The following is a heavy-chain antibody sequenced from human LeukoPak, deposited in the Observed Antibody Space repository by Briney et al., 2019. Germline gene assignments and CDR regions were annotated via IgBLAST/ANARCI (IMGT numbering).Heavy chain of an antibody. CDR2: INSDGSST. J-gene: IGHJ6*04. Sequence: PGGSLRLSCAASGFTFSSYWMHWVRQAPGKGLVWVSRINSDGSSTSCADSVKGRFTISRDNAKNTLYLQMNSLRAEDTAVYYCARDSMVRGVIRQYYYGMDVWGKGTTVTVSP. CDR3: ARDSMVRGVIRQYYYGMDV. V-gene: IGHV3-74*01. CDR1: GFTFSSYW. D-gene: IGHD3-10*01.